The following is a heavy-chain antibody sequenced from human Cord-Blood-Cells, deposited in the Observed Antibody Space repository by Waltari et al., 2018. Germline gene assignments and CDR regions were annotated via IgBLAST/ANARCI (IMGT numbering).Heavy chain of an antibody. CDR3: ARGERAAPDY. J-gene: IGHJ4*02. CDR2: INHSGST. V-gene: IGHV4-34*01. D-gene: IGHD6-6*01. CDR1: GGSFSGYY. Sequence: QVQLQQWGAGLLKPSETLSLTCAVAGGSFSGYYWSWIRQPPGKGLEWIGEINHSGSTNYNPSLKSRVTISVDTSKNQFSLKLSSVTAADTAVYYCARGERAAPDYWGQGTLVTVSS.